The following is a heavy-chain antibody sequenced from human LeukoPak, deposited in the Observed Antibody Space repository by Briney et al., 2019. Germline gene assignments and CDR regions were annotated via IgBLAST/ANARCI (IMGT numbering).Heavy chain of an antibody. J-gene: IGHJ4*02. V-gene: IGHV6-1*01. Sequence: SQTLSLTCDISGDSVSRDNAAWNWIRQSPSRGLEWLGRTYYRSKWYNDYADSVQSRITITPDTSKNRVSLQLTSVAPEDTAAYYCARGLRSNHFYFDFWDQGALVTVSS. CDR1: GDSVSRDNAA. D-gene: IGHD1-14*01. CDR2: TYYRSKWYN. CDR3: ARGLRSNHFYFDF.